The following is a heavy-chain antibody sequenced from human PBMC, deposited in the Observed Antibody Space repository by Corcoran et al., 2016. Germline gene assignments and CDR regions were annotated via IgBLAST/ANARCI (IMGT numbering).Heavy chain of an antibody. D-gene: IGHD3-10*01. CDR1: GGSVNSSDSY. Sequence: QVQLQESGPGLVKPSETLSLTCTVSGGSVNSSDSYWIWIRQPPGKGLEWIGNIYYNGNTNYNPSLKSRVTISIDTSKNQFSLNLTSVTAADTAVYYCARRGGSGRSFDYWGQGTLVTVSS. CDR3: ARRGGSGRSFDY. J-gene: IGHJ4*02. CDR2: IYYNGNT. V-gene: IGHV4-61*08.